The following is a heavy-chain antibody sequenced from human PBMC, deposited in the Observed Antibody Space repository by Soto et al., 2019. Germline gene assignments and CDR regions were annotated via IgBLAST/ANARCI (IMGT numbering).Heavy chain of an antibody. CDR2: IYWDDDK. CDR3: ARDSSGWYGFDY. J-gene: IGHJ4*02. Sequence: QITLKESGPPLVKPTQTLTLTCTFSGFSLSTSGVGVGWIRQPPGKALEWLALIYWDDDKRYSSLKSRLTITKDTSQNEVVLTMTNMAPGDTATYYCARDSSGWYGFDYWGPGILVTVSS. V-gene: IGHV2-5*02. D-gene: IGHD6-19*01. CDR1: GFSLSTSGVG.